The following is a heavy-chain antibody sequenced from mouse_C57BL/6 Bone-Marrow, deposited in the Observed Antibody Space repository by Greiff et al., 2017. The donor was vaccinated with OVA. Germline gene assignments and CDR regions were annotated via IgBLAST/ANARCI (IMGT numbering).Heavy chain of an antibody. CDR3: ARGDYDYLYYYAMDY. D-gene: IGHD2-4*01. CDR2: IYPRSGNT. J-gene: IGHJ4*01. V-gene: IGHV1-81*01. CDR1: GYTFTSYG. Sequence: QVQLQQSGAELARPGASVKLSCKASGYTFTSYGISWVKQRTGQGLEWIGEIYPRSGNTYYNEKFKGKATLTADQSSSTAYMELRSLTSEDSAVYVCARGDYDYLYYYAMDYWGQGTSVTVSS.